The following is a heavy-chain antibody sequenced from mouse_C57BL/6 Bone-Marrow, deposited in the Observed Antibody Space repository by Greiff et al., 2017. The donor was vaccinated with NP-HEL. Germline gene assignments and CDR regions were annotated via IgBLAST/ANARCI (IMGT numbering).Heavy chain of an antibody. J-gene: IGHJ3*01. Sequence: EVQLQQSGPELVKPGASVKISCKASGYSFTGYYMHWVKQSHGNMLDWIGYIYPYNGVSSYNQKFKGKATLTVDTSSSTAYMELRSLTSEDSAVYDCAREELWPQEAWFAYWCRGTRVTVTA. D-gene: IGHD3-3*01. CDR3: AREELWPQEAWFAY. CDR2: IYPYNGVS. CDR1: GYSFTGYY. V-gene: IGHV1-31*01.